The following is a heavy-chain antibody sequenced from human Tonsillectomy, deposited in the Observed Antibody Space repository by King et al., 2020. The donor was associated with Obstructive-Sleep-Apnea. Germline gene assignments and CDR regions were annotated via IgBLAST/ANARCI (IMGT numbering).Heavy chain of an antibody. D-gene: IGHD3-3*01. CDR1: GGSISSYY. CDR2: IYYSGST. CDR3: ARREKREGGYYFGY. Sequence: VQLQESGPGLVKPSETLSLTCTVSGGSISSYYWSWIRQPPGKGLEWIGYIYYSGSTNYNPSLKSRVTISVDTSKNQFSLKLSSVTAADTAVYYCARREKREGGYYFGYWGQGTLVTVSS. V-gene: IGHV4-59*08. J-gene: IGHJ4*02.